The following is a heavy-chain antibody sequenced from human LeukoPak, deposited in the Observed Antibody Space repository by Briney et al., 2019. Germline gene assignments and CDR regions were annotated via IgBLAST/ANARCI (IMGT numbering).Heavy chain of an antibody. CDR2: IYHSGNT. V-gene: IGHV4-4*02. Sequence: SGTLSLTCAVSGGSFSSTNWWSWVRQPPGMGLEWIGEIYHSGNTKYNPSLKSRVTISLDKSKNQFSLKLTSVTAADTAMYYCASRIDWGSYPVDYWGQGTLVTVSS. J-gene: IGHJ4*02. CDR1: GGSFSSTNW. D-gene: IGHD3-16*01. CDR3: ASRIDWGSYPVDY.